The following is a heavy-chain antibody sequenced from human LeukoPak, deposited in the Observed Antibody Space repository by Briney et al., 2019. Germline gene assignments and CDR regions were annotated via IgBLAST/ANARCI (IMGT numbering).Heavy chain of an antibody. Sequence: ASVKVSCKVSGYTLTELSMHWVRQAPGKGLEWMGGFDPEDGETIYAQKFQGRVTMAEDTSTDTAYMELSSLRSEDTAVYYCASYYYDSSGYYSTLSFDYWGQGTLVTVSS. CDR2: FDPEDGET. CDR1: GYTLTELS. V-gene: IGHV1-24*01. J-gene: IGHJ4*02. D-gene: IGHD3-22*01. CDR3: ASYYYDSSGYYSTLSFDY.